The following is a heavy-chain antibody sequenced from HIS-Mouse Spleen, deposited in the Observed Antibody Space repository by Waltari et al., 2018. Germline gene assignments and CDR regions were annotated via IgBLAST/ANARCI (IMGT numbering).Heavy chain of an antibody. CDR3: ARVNGIAVAGTDAFDI. Sequence: QVQLVESGGGVVQPGRSLRPSCAASGFTFSSSAMHWVRQAPGKGMEGVAVISYDGSNKYDADSVKGRFTISRDNSKNTLYLQMNSLRAEDTAVYYCARVNGIAVAGTDAFDIWGQGTMVTVSS. V-gene: IGHV3-30-3*01. CDR2: ISYDGSNK. D-gene: IGHD6-19*01. J-gene: IGHJ3*02. CDR1: GFTFSSSA.